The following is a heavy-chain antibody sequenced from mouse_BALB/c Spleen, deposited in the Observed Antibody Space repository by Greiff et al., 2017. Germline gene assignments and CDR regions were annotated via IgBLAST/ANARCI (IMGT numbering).Heavy chain of an antibody. CDR3: ARSGYGSSPYYAMDY. CDR1: GFSLSTSGMG. V-gene: IGHV8-12*01. D-gene: IGHD1-1*01. J-gene: IGHJ4*01. Sequence: QVQLKESGPGILQPSQTLSLTCSFSGFSLSTSGMGVSWIRQPSGKGLEWLAHIYWDDDKRYNPSLKSRLTISKDTSSNQVFLKITSVDTADTATYYCARSGYGSSPYYAMDYWGQGTSVTVSS. CDR2: IYWDDDK.